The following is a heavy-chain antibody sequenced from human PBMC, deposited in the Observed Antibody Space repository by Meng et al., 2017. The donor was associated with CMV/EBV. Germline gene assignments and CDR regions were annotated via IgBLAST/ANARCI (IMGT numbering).Heavy chain of an antibody. V-gene: IGHV3-7*01. CDR3: APSLGYCSGGSCYRDY. J-gene: IGHJ4*02. Sequence: GESLKISCAASGFTFSSYWMSWVRQAPGKGLEWVANIKQDGSEKYYVDSVKGRFTISRDNAKNSLYLQMNSLRAEDTAVYHCAPSLGYCSGGSCYRDYWGQGTLVTVSS. CDR1: GFTFSSYW. CDR2: IKQDGSEK. D-gene: IGHD2-15*01.